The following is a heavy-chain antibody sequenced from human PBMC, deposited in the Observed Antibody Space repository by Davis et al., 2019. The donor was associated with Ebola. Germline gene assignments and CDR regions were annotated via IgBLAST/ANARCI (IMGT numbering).Heavy chain of an antibody. Sequence: ASVKVSCKASGYTFTSYYMHWVRQAPGQGLEWMGWINPNSGGTNYAQKFQGWVTMTRDTSISTAYMELSRLRSDDTAVYYCARDLSDDYYYYGMDVWGQGTTVTVSS. CDR1: GYTFTSYY. J-gene: IGHJ6*02. CDR3: ARDLSDDYYYYGMDV. V-gene: IGHV1-2*04. CDR2: INPNSGGT.